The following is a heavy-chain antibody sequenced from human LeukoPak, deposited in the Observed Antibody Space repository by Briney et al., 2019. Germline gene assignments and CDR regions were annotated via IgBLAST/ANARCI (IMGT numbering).Heavy chain of an antibody. CDR3: ARGPFITMVRGAFDY. CDR2: INSDGSST. V-gene: IGHV3-74*01. D-gene: IGHD3-10*01. Sequence: PGGSLRLSCAASGFTFSSYWMHWVRQAPGKGLVWVSRINSDGSSTSYADSVKGRFTISRDNAKNTLYLQMNSLRAEDTAVYYCARGPFITMVRGAFDYWGQGTLVTVSS. J-gene: IGHJ4*02. CDR1: GFTFSSYW.